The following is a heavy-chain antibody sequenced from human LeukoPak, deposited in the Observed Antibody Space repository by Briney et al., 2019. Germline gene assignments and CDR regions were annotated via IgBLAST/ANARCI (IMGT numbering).Heavy chain of an antibody. V-gene: IGHV3-23*01. CDR1: GFTFSSYA. CDR2: ISGSGGST. Sequence: GGSLRLSCAASGFTFSSYAMSWVRQAPGKGLEWVSAISGSGGSTYYAGSVKGRFTISRDNSKNTLYLQMNSLRAEDTAVYYCAKGLSYSSSSPSDYWGQGTLVTVSS. J-gene: IGHJ4*02. CDR3: AKGLSYSSSSPSDY. D-gene: IGHD6-6*01.